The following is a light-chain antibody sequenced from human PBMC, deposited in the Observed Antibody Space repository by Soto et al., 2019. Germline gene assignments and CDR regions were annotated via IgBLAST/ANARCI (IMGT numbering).Light chain of an antibody. CDR1: QSVRSSY. V-gene: IGKV3-20*01. CDR2: AAS. CDR3: QQYGSSTRT. J-gene: IGKJ4*02. Sequence: EIVFTQSPETLSLSPGESVTLSCMASQSVRSSYLAWYKQTTGQNPRLLIYAASSRATGITDRFSGSGSGTDFSLTISRLEAEDFAVYYCQQYGSSTRTVGPVTQVEIK.